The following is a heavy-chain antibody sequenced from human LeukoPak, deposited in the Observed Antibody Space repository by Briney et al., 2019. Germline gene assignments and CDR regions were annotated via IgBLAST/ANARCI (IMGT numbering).Heavy chain of an antibody. CDR1: GYTFTSYY. D-gene: IGHD2-21*02. J-gene: IGHJ6*02. V-gene: IGHV1-46*01. CDR3: ARDRPYCGGDCYQDYYYDYGMDV. CDR2: INPRGGST. Sequence: ASVKVSCKASGYTFTSYYMHWVRQAPGQGLEWMGIINPRGGSTSYAQKFQGRVTMTRDTSTSTVYMELSSLRSEDTAVYYCARDRPYCGGDCYQDYYYDYGMDVWGQGTTVTVSS.